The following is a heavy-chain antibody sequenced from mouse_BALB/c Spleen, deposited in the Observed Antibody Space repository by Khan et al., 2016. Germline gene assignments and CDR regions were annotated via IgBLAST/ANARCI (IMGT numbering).Heavy chain of an antibody. J-gene: IGHJ2*01. D-gene: IGHD1-1*01. Sequence: EVQLQESGPGLVKPSQSLSLTCTVTGYSITSDYAWNWIRQFPGNKLEWMGYISYRGSTSYNPSLKSRISITRDTSKNQFFLQLNAVTTEDTATYYWARDYDGSSYFDYWGQGTTLTVAS. CDR1: GYSITSDYA. CDR3: ARDYDGSSYFDY. CDR2: ISYRGST. V-gene: IGHV3-2*02.